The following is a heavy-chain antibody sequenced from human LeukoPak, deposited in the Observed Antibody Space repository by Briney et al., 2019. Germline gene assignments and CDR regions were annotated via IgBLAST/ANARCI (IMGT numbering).Heavy chain of an antibody. CDR1: GFTFSDYY. CDR2: ISSSGSTI. V-gene: IGHV3-11*04. CDR3: AREYSSSSPSWFDP. J-gene: IGHJ5*02. Sequence: PGGSLRLSCAASGFTFSDYYMSWIRQAPGKGLEWVSYISSSGSTIYYADSVKGRFTISRDNAKNSLYLQMNSLRAEDTAVYYCAREYSSSSPSWFDPWGQGTLVTVSS. D-gene: IGHD6-6*01.